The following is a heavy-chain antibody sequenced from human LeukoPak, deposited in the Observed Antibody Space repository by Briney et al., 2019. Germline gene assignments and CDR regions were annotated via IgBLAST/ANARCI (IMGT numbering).Heavy chain of an antibody. CDR2: IKQDGSEK. CDR3: ARDAVLRYFDWLLYPNFYYYYYMDV. V-gene: IGHV3-7*01. CDR1: GFTFSSYW. Sequence: PGGSLRLSCAASGFTFSSYWMSWVRQAPGKGLEWVANIKQDGSEKYYVDSVKGRFTISRDNAKNSLYLQMNSLRAEDTAVYYCARDAVLRYFDWLLYPNFYYYYYMDVWGKGTTVTISS. J-gene: IGHJ6*03. D-gene: IGHD3-9*01.